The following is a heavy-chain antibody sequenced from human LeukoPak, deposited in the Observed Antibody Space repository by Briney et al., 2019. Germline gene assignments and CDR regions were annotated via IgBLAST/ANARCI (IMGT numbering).Heavy chain of an antibody. CDR1: GFTFSSYA. J-gene: IGHJ6*02. CDR3: AKDKQSPYYYYGMDV. V-gene: IGHV3-23*01. D-gene: IGHD6-19*01. CDR2: ISGSGGST. Sequence: GGSLRLSCAASGFTFSSYAMSWVRKAPGKGLEWVSAISGSGGSTYYADSVKGRFTISRDNSKNTLYLQMNSLRAEDTAVYYCAKDKQSPYYYYGMDVWGQGTTVTVSS.